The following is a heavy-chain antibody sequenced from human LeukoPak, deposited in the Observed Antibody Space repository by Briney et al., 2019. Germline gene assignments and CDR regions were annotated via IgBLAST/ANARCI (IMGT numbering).Heavy chain of an antibody. CDR3: ARVDQTFDY. CDR1: GGSISSYY. V-gene: IGHV4-59*08. Sequence: SETLSLTCTVSGGSISSYYWSWIRQPPGKGLEWIGYIDYSGSPNYNPSLKSRITISVDTSKNQFSLRLSSVTAADTAVYYCARVDQTFDYWGQGTLVTVSS. J-gene: IGHJ4*02. D-gene: IGHD5-24*01. CDR2: IDYSGSP.